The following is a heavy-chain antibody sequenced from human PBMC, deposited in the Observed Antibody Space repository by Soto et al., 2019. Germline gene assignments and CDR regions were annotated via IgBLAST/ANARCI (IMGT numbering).Heavy chain of an antibody. V-gene: IGHV1-69*01. Sequence: QMQLVQSGAEVKERGSSVKISGKTSGGTFNTYALTWVRQAPGQGLEWIGGIIPIFGIKNVAQRFQGRVTRNADESLTTAYMEMTSLRSDDTAVYYCAKEAGDHWGQGTLVTVSS. CDR3: AKEAGDH. D-gene: IGHD3-10*01. CDR2: IIPIFGIK. J-gene: IGHJ4*02. CDR1: GGTFNTYA.